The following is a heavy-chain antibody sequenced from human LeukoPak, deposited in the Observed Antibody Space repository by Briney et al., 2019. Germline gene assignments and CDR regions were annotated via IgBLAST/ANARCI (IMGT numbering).Heavy chain of an antibody. V-gene: IGHV3-74*01. CDR2: INSDGSST. CDR3: AREGRGYSYAFEY. CDR1: GFTFSNYW. Sequence: GGSLRLSCAASGFTFSNYWMHWVRQATGKGLVWVSRINSDGSSTTYADSVKGRFTISRDNGQNTLYLQMNSLRAEDTAVYYCAREGRGYSYAFEYWGQGTLVTVSS. D-gene: IGHD5-18*01. J-gene: IGHJ4*02.